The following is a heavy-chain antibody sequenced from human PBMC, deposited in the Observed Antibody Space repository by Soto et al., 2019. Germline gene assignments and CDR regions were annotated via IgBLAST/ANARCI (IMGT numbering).Heavy chain of an antibody. J-gene: IGHJ4*02. CDR1: GVSISSYY. CDR2: IYYSGST. CDR3: ARDGLGLVY. Sequence: ETLSLTCTVSGVSISSYYWSWIRQPPGKGLEWIGYIYYSGSTNYNPSLKSRVTISVDTSKNQFSLKLSSVTAADTAVYYCARDGLGLVYWGQGTLVTVSS. V-gene: IGHV4-59*01. D-gene: IGHD3-16*01.